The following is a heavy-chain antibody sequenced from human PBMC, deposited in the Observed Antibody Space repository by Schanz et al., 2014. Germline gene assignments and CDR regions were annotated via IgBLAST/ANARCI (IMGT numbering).Heavy chain of an antibody. J-gene: IGHJ4*02. Sequence: QVQLVQSGAEVKKPGASVKVSCKASGYTFTSYGINWVRQAPGQGLEWMGWISAYNGNTNYAQKLQGRVTMTTDTSTSTAYMELRSLRSDDTAVYYCARGVYSSGWYDRDIAHFDYAGQGTLVTVSS. V-gene: IGHV1-18*01. D-gene: IGHD6-19*01. CDR3: ARGVYSSGWYDRDIAHFDY. CDR2: ISAYNGNT. CDR1: GYTFTSYG.